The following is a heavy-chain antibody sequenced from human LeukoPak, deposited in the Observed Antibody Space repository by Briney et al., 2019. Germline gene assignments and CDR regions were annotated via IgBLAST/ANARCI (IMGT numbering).Heavy chain of an antibody. Sequence: GGSLRLPCAASGFTFSSYGMHWVRQAPGKGLEWVAFIRYDGSNKYYADSVKGRFTISRDNSKNTLYLQMNGLRAEDTAVYYCAKAGTTVVTPFSWLDYWGQGTLVTVSS. J-gene: IGHJ4*02. CDR2: IRYDGSNK. CDR3: AKAGTTVVTPFSWLDY. CDR1: GFTFSSYG. V-gene: IGHV3-30*02. D-gene: IGHD4-23*01.